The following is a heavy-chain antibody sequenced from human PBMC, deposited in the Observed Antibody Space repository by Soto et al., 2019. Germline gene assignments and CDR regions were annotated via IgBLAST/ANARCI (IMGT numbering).Heavy chain of an antibody. Sequence: EVQLLESGGGLVQPGGSLRLSCVASGFTFSRFTMSWVRQAPGKGLEWVAGLIGGSGSTDYADSVKGRFNISRDTSNNIMYLNMKSLRVEDTAEYYCATDRQPDGIWTFDAWGQGTLVTVS. CDR3: ATDRQPDGIWTFDA. CDR1: GFTFSRFT. V-gene: IGHV3-23*01. J-gene: IGHJ4*02. D-gene: IGHD3-9*01. CDR2: LIGGSGST.